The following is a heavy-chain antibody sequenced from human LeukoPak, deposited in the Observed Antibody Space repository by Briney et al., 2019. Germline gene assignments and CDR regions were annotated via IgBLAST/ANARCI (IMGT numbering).Heavy chain of an antibody. Sequence: SETLSLTCTVSGGSFTKYYWTWIRQSPEKGLEWIGHIYYSGNPTYNPSLKSRFTISADPSKNQVSLKLTSVTTADTAIYYCASQRGYAYGFDSWGQGTLVAVSS. J-gene: IGHJ4*02. CDR3: ASQRGYAYGFDS. V-gene: IGHV4-59*01. CDR1: GGSFTKYY. CDR2: IYYSGNP. D-gene: IGHD5-18*01.